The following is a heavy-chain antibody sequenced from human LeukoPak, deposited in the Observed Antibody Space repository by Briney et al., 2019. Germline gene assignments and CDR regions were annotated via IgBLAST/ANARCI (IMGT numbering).Heavy chain of an antibody. CDR1: GYTFTGYY. CDR2: INPSSGGT. V-gene: IGHV1-2*02. Sequence: ASVKVSCKASGYTFTGYYVHWVRQAPGQGLEWMGWINPSSGGTNYAQKFQGRVTMTRDTSISTAYLELSRLRSDDTAVYYCARQLELLAFDYWGQGTLVTVSS. D-gene: IGHD1-7*01. J-gene: IGHJ4*02. CDR3: ARQLELLAFDY.